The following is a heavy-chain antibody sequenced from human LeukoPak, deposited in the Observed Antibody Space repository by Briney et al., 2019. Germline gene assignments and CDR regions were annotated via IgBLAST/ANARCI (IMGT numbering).Heavy chain of an antibody. CDR2: INPHSGGT. V-gene: IGHV1-2*02. Sequence: GASVKVSCKASGYTFTGYYMHWVRQAPGQGLEWLGWINPHSGGTNYAQKFQGRVTLTRDTSTSTAYMDLSRLTSDDTAVYYCARDQGHDYGDYGFDYWGQGTLVTVSS. CDR3: ARDQGHDYGDYGFDY. J-gene: IGHJ4*02. D-gene: IGHD4-17*01. CDR1: GYTFTGYY.